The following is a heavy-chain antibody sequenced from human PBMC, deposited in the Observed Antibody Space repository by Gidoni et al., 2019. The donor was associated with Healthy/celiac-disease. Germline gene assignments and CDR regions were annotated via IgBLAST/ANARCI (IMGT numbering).Heavy chain of an antibody. CDR2: GNT. D-gene: IGHD3-22*01. V-gene: IGHV1-18*01. CDR3: ARDGYDSSGYHDY. Sequence: GNTNYAQKLQGRVTMTTDTSTSTAYMMLRSLRSDDKAVYYCARDGYDSSGYHDYWGQGTLVTVSS. J-gene: IGHJ4*02.